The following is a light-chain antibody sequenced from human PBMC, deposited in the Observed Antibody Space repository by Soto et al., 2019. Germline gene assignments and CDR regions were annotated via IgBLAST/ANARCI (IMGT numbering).Light chain of an antibody. Sequence: QALVTQEPSLTVSPVGTVTLTCGSSTGAVTSGHYTYWFQQKHGQSPRTLIYDTSNKHSWKPARFSGSLLGGKAALTLSGEQPEDEAEYYCLLSYSXAQVVGTGTKVXV. J-gene: IGLJ1*01. CDR2: DTS. CDR3: LLSYSXAQV. V-gene: IGLV7-46*01. CDR1: TGAVTSGHY.